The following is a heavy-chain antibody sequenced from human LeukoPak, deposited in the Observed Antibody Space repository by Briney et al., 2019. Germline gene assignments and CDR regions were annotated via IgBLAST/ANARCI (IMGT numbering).Heavy chain of an antibody. CDR1: EFTFSNYA. Sequence: GGSLRLSCAASEFTFSNYALHWVRQAPGKGLQWVAVISYDGNTIHYADSVKGRFTISRDNSKNTLYLQMNSLRAEDTAVYYCAKVPVPNYGDYVHWGQGTLVTVSS. V-gene: IGHV3-30-3*01. J-gene: IGHJ4*02. D-gene: IGHD4-17*01. CDR3: AKVPVPNYGDYVH. CDR2: ISYDGNTI.